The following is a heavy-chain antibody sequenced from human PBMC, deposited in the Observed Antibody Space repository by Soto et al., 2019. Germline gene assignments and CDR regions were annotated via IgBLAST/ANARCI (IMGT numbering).Heavy chain of an antibody. V-gene: IGHV4-4*02. Sequence: QVQLQESGPGLVKPSGTLSLTCAVSGGSISSSNWWRWVRQPPGQGLEWIGEIYHSGSTNYNPSLKSRVPISVDKSNNQFSLKLSSVTAADTAVYYCASEWGSYRSGSGYWGQGTLVTVSS. CDR1: GGSISSSNW. D-gene: IGHD3-16*02. J-gene: IGHJ4*02. CDR3: ASEWGSYRSGSGY. CDR2: IYHSGST.